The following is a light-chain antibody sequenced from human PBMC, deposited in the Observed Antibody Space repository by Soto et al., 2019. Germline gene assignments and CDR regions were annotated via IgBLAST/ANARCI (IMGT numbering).Light chain of an antibody. V-gene: IGKV2-30*01. CDR3: MRGTLWPPWT. Sequence: DVVMTQSPLFLPVTLGQPASISCRSSQSLVYSDGNTYLNWCQQRPGQSPRRLIYKVSNRHSGVSDRFSGSGSGTDFTLKISRVEAEDVGVYSCMRGTLWPPWTFGQGTKVEIK. J-gene: IGKJ1*01. CDR2: KVS. CDR1: QSLVYSDGNTY.